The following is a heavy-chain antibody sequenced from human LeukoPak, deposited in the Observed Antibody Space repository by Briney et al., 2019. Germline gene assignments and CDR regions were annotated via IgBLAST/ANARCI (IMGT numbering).Heavy chain of an antibody. V-gene: IGHV1-18*01. CDR3: ARSGQQQLVGWFDP. CDR1: GYTFTSYG. D-gene: IGHD6-13*01. J-gene: IGHJ5*02. Sequence: GESLKVSCKASGYTFTSYGISWVRQAPGQGLEWMGWISAYSGNTNYAQKLQGRVTMTTDTSTSTAYMELRSLRSDDTAVYYCARSGQQQLVGWFDPWGQGTLVTVSS. CDR2: ISAYSGNT.